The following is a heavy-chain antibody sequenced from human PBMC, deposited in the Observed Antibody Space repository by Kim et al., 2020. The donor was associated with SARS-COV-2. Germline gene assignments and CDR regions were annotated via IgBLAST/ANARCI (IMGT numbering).Heavy chain of an antibody. CDR2: ISSGGTTI. D-gene: IGHD6-19*01. V-gene: IGHV3-48*03. CDR1: GFTFSSYA. Sequence: GGSLRLSCAASGFTFSSYAMNWVRQAPGKGLEWLSYISSGGTTIYYADSVKGRFTISRDDAKNLVFLKMNSLRAEDTALYYCAREDTYSSAWDPDYWGQGTLVTVSS. CDR3: AREDTYSSAWDPDY. J-gene: IGHJ4*02.